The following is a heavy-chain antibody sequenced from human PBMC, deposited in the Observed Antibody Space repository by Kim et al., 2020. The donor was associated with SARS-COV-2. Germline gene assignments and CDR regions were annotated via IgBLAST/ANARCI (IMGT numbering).Heavy chain of an antibody. Sequence: GGSLRLSCAASGFTFASYAMSWVRQAPGKALEWVSTIIGTDGSTYYADSVKGRFTISRDSSKNTLYLQMNSLRAEHTAVYYCAKGRGYCTGGSCYSDYWGQGTLVTVSS. J-gene: IGHJ4*02. V-gene: IGHV3-23*01. CDR2: IIGTDGST. CDR3: AKGRGYCTGGSCYSDY. D-gene: IGHD2-15*01. CDR1: GFTFASYA.